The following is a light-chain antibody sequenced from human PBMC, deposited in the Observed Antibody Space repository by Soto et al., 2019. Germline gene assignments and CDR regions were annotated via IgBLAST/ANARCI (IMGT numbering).Light chain of an antibody. CDR3: QQHSNWPLT. V-gene: IGKV3-11*01. Sequence: EIVLIQSPATLSLPPGERATLSCRASQSVTSNLAWYQQNPGQAPRLLIFDASKRATGIPARFSGSGSGTDFTLTISSLEPEDFAVYYCQQHSNWPLTFGGGTKVDIK. J-gene: IGKJ4*01. CDR2: DAS. CDR1: QSVTSN.